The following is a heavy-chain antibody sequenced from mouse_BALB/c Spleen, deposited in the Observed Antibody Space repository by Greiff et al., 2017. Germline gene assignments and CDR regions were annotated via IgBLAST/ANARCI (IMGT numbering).Heavy chain of an antibody. V-gene: IGHV5-4*02. CDR3: ARDGAY. CDR2: ISDGGSYT. J-gene: IGHJ3*01. CDR1: GFTFSDYY. Sequence: EVKVVGSGGGLVKPGGSLKLSCAASGFTFSDYYMYWVRQTPEKRLEWVATISDGGSYTYYPDSVKGRFTISRDNAKNNLYLQMSSLKSEDTAMYYCARDGAYWGQGTLVTVSA.